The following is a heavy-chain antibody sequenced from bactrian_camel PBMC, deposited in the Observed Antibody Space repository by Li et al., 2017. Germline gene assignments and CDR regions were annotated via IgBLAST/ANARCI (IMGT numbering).Heavy chain of an antibody. J-gene: IGHJ4*01. CDR2: IDTGDGST. CDR3: VADSLFFSVGDTLPGLGVCPLDDDH. Sequence: VQLVESGGGSVQAGGSLRVSCLVSGLTYTMSEYRFGWFRQAPGKPRERVAAIDTGDGSTYYLNSVEGRFTISQDNAKNMVYLQMNDLQREDTAVYYCVADSLFFSVGDTLPGLGVCPLDDDHWGQGTQVTVS. V-gene: IGHV3S31*01. D-gene: IGHD7*01. CDR1: GLTYTMSEYR.